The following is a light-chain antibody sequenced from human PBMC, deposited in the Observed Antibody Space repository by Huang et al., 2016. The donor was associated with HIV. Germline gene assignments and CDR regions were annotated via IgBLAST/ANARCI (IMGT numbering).Light chain of an antibody. CDR3: QQSYSTPFYT. J-gene: IGKJ2*01. Sequence: DILMTQSPSSLSASVGDRVTITCRASQSVSTYLNWYQQKPGKAPKLLIYAASSLQSWVPSRFSGSGSGTDFTLTISSLQPDDFATYYGQQSYSTPFYTFGQGTKLEIK. CDR2: AAS. CDR1: QSVSTY. V-gene: IGKV1-39*01.